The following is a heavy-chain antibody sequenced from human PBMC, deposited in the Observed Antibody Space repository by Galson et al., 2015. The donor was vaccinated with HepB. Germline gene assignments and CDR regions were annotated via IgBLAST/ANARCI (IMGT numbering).Heavy chain of an antibody. CDR1: GFTFSSYS. D-gene: IGHD2-2*01. CDR3: ARVFCSSTSCYPHYYYYMDV. V-gene: IGHV3-21*01. Sequence: SLRLSCAASGFTFSSYSMNWVRQAPGKGLEWVSSISSSSSYIYYADSVKGRFTISRDNAKNSLYLQMNSLRAEDTAVYYCARVFCSSTSCYPHYYYYMDVWGKGTTVTVSS. CDR2: ISSSSSYI. J-gene: IGHJ6*03.